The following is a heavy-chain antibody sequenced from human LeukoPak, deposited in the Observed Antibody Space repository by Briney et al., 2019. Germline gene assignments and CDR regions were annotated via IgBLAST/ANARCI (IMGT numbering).Heavy chain of an antibody. CDR2: ISGSGGST. Sequence: GGSLRLSCAASGFTFSSYAMSWVRQAPGKGLEWVSAISGSGGSTYYADSVKGRFTISRDNSKNTLYLQMNSLRAEDTAVYYCAKDPGSGRSSSRRGYYFDYWGQGTLVTVSS. D-gene: IGHD2-15*01. J-gene: IGHJ4*02. CDR1: GFTFSSYA. CDR3: AKDPGSGRSSSRRGYYFDY. V-gene: IGHV3-23*01.